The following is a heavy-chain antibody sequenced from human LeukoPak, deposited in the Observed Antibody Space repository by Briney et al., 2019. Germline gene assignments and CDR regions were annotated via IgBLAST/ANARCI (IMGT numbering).Heavy chain of an antibody. CDR3: AKSENPHYYDSSGYFSLFDY. D-gene: IGHD3-22*01. J-gene: IGHJ4*02. V-gene: IGHV3-9*03. CDR2: ISWNSGSI. CDR1: GFTFSNYG. Sequence: GGSLRLSCAASGFTFSNYGMSWVRQAPGKGLEWVSGISWNSGSIGYADSVKGRFTISRDNAKNSLYLQMNSLRAEDMALYYCAKSENPHYYDSSGYFSLFDYWGQGTLVTVSS.